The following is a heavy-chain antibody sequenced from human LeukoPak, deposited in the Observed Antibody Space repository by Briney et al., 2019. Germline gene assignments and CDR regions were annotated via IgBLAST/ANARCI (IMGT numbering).Heavy chain of an antibody. CDR3: AKEVRRQWLDAFDI. J-gene: IGHJ3*02. V-gene: IGHV3-30*18. D-gene: IGHD6-19*01. CDR1: GFTFSSYG. Sequence: GGSLRLSCAASGFTFSSYGMHRVRQAPGKGLEWVAVISYDGSNKYYADSVKGRFTISRDNSKNTLYLQMNSLRAEDTAVYYCAKEVRRQWLDAFDIWGQGTMVTVSS. CDR2: ISYDGSNK.